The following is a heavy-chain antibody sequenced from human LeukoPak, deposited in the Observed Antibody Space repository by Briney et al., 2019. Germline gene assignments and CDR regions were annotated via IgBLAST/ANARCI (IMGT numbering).Heavy chain of an antibody. CDR2: INQDGSEK. Sequence: GGSLRLSCAASGFTFSDYNMNWVRQAPGKGLEWVANINQDGSEKYYVDSVKGRFTFSRDNAKDSLYLQMNSLRAEDTAVYYCARDATRGGDFDYWGQGTLVTVSS. V-gene: IGHV3-7*01. CDR3: ARDATRGGDFDY. J-gene: IGHJ4*02. CDR1: GFTFSDYN. D-gene: IGHD3-16*01.